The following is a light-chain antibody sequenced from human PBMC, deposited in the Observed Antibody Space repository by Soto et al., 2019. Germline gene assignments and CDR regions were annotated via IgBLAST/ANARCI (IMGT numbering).Light chain of an antibody. J-gene: IGLJ1*01. V-gene: IGLV2-14*01. Sequence: QSALTQPASVPGSPGQSITISCTGYIHYDFVSWYQQHPGTAPKLVIYEVSNRPSGTSDRFSGSKSGHTASLTISGLQTEDEAVYYCGSYTSSSNYVFGTGTKVTVL. CDR2: EVS. CDR1: IHYDF. CDR3: GSYTSSSNYV.